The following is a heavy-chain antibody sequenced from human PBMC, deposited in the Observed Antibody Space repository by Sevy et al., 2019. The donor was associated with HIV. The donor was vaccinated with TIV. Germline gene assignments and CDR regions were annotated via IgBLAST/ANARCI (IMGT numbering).Heavy chain of an antibody. D-gene: IGHD2-15*01. CDR1: GFTFSSYG. V-gene: IGHV3-30*02. CDR2: IRYDGSNK. CDR3: AGGGYCSGGSGPVVGWFDP. Sequence: GGSLRLSCAASGFTFSSYGMHWVRQAPGKGLEWVAFIRYDGSNKYYADSVKGRFTISRDNSKNTRYLQMNSLRAEDTAVYYCAGGGYCSGGSGPVVGWFDPWGQGTLVTVSS. J-gene: IGHJ5*02.